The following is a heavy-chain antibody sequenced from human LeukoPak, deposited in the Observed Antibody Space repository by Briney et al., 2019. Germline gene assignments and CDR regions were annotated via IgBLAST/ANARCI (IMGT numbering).Heavy chain of an antibody. CDR3: ATGNYYGSGSLVY. J-gene: IGHJ4*02. CDR1: GYTLAELS. CDR2: FDPEDGET. V-gene: IGHV1-24*01. D-gene: IGHD3-10*01. Sequence: ASVKVSCKVSGYTLAELSMHWVRQAPGKGLEWLGGFDPEDGETICAQKFQGRVTMTEDTSTDTAYMELSSLRSEDTAVYYCATGNYYGSGSLVYWGQGTLVTVSS.